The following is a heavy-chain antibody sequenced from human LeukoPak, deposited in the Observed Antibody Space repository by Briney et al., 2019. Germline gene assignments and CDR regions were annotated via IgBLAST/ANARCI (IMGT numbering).Heavy chain of an antibody. CDR2: ISTYNGNT. V-gene: IGHV1-18*01. CDR1: GYTFTSYG. D-gene: IGHD2-2*02. CDR3: ARGGGYCSSTSCYNFDY. J-gene: IGHJ4*02. Sequence: VASVKVSCKGSGYTFTSYGISWVRQAPGQGLQLMGWISTYNGNTNYAQRLQGRVTMTTATSTSTAYMELRSLRSDDTAVYYCARGGGYCSSTSCYNFDYWGQGTLVTVSS.